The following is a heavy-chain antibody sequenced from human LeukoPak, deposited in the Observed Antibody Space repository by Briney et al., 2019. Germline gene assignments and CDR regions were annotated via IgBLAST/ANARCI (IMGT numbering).Heavy chain of an antibody. CDR1: GFTFSSYE. D-gene: IGHD2-2*01. CDR2: ISSSGSTI. J-gene: IGHJ6*03. CDR3: ARSVVVPAASYMDV. V-gene: IGHV3-48*03. Sequence: PGGSLRLSCAASGFTFSSYEMNWVRQAPGKGLEWVSYISSSGSTIYYADSVKGRFTISRDNAKNSLYLQMNSLRAEDTAVYYCARSVVVPAASYMDVWGKGTTVTISS.